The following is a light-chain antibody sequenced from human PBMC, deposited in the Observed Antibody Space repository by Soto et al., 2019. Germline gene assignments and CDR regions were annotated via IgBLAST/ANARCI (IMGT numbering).Light chain of an antibody. J-gene: IGKJ1*01. CDR2: YAX. Sequence: EIVMPHPXAILSVYRGEXXXXXGRASQSATTNLAWSKRKPGQGPGLLIYYAXNRATGIPDRFSGSGYVTDFTLNISRLEPEDFAVYYSQQYGSSGTFGQRTKVDI. CDR1: QSATTN. V-gene: IGKV3-20*01. CDR3: QQYGSSGT.